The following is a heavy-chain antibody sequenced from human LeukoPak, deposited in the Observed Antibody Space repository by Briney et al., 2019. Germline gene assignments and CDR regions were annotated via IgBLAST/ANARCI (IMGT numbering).Heavy chain of an antibody. CDR1: GFTFSDYY. CDR2: IYSGGST. J-gene: IGHJ6*02. Sequence: PGGSLRLSCAASGFTFSDYYMSWIRQAPGKGLEWVSVIYSGGSTYYADSVKGRFTISRHNSKNTLYLQMNSLRAEDTAVYYCARDQRDSSGLGMDVWGQGTTVTVSS. CDR3: ARDQRDSSGLGMDV. V-gene: IGHV3-53*04. D-gene: IGHD6-19*01.